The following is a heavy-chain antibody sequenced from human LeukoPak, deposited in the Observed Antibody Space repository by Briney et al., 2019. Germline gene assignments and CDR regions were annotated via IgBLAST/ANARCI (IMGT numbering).Heavy chain of an antibody. CDR2: ITSSSSST. D-gene: IGHD3-10*01. J-gene: IGHJ6*03. V-gene: IGHV3-48*01. CDR3: ARVRGGYYMDV. Sequence: GRSLRLSCAASGFTFSSYSMNWVRQAPGKGLEWVSYITSSSSSTYYADSVKGRFTISRDNAKNSLYLQMNSLRAEDTAVYYCARVRGGYYMDVWGKGTTVTVSS. CDR1: GFTFSSYS.